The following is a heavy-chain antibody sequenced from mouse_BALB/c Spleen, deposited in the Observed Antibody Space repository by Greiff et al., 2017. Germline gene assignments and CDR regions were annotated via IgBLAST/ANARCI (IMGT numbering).Heavy chain of an antibody. Sequence: EVQRVESGGGLVKPGGSLKLSCAASGFTFSDYYMQWVRQTPEKRLEWVATISAGGSYTYYPDSVKGRFTISRDSAKNNLYLQMSSLKSEDTAMYYCAGGALYAMGYWGQGTSVTVSS. J-gene: IGHJ4*01. CDR3: AGGALYAMGY. V-gene: IGHV5-4*02. CDR2: ISAGGSYT. CDR1: GFTFSDYY.